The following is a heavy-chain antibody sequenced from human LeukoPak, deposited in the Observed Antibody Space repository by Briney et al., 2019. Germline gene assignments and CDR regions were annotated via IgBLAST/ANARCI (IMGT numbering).Heavy chain of an antibody. CDR3: ARERNWNDDDTYFDY. Sequence: QPGGSLRLSCAASGFTFDDYAMHWVRQAPGKGLEWVSYISSSGSTIYYADSVKGRFTISRDNAKNSLYLQMNSLRAEDTAVYYCARERNWNDDDTYFDYWGQGTLVTVSS. D-gene: IGHD1-1*01. J-gene: IGHJ4*02. CDR1: GFTFDDYA. V-gene: IGHV3-48*03. CDR2: ISSSGSTI.